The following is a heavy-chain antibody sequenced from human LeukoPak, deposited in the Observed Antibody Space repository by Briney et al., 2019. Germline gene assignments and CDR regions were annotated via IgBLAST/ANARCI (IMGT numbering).Heavy chain of an antibody. CDR1: GGSISDYY. V-gene: IGHV4-59*01. J-gene: IGHJ4*02. Sequence: SESLSLTCTVSGGSISDYYWSWIRQPPGKGLEWLGYIYYSGSTNYKPSLKSRVTISVDTSKNQFSLKLSSVTAADTAVYYCARSTWLLDKWGQGTLVTVSS. D-gene: IGHD3-22*01. CDR3: ARSTWLLDK. CDR2: IYYSGST.